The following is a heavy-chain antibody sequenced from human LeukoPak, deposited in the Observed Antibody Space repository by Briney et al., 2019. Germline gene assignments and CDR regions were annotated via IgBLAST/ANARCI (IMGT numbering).Heavy chain of an antibody. V-gene: IGHV3-23*01. Sequence: GGSLRLSCAASGFTFSSYAMSWVRQAPGKGLEWVSAISGSGTSTYYADSVKGRFTISRDNSKNTLYLQMNSLRAEDTAIYYCAKDQRLITMVRGIHEYWGRGTLVTVSS. J-gene: IGHJ4*02. CDR2: ISGSGTST. D-gene: IGHD3-10*01. CDR1: GFTFSSYA. CDR3: AKDQRLITMVRGIHEY.